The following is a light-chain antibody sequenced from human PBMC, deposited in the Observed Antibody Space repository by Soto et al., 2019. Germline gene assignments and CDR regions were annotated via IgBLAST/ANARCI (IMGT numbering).Light chain of an antibody. J-gene: IGKJ1*01. CDR2: KSS. CDR1: QTISSW. Sequence: DVQITQSPSTLSGSVGDRVTITCRASQTISSWLAWYQQKPGKAPKLLIYKSSTLKSGVPSRFSGSGSGTEFTLTISCLQPEEFATYDCQQRYSTPRTFGQRTKVYI. CDR3: QQRYSTPRT. V-gene: IGKV1-5*03.